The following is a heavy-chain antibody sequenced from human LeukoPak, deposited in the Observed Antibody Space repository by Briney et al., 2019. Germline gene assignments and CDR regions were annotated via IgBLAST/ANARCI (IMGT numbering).Heavy chain of an antibody. J-gene: IGHJ4*02. D-gene: IGHD3-10*01. Sequence: GASVKVSCKASGHTFTSYYMHWVRQAPGQGLEWMGIINPSGGSTSYAQKFQGRVTMTRDTSTSTVYMELSSLRSEDTAVYYCAIGWGPHGSGSYSPNYWGQGTLVTVSS. CDR2: INPSGGST. V-gene: IGHV1-46*01. CDR1: GHTFTSYY. CDR3: AIGWGPHGSGSYSPNY.